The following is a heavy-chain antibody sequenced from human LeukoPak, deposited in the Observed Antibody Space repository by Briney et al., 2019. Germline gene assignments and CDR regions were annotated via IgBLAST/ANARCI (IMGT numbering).Heavy chain of an antibody. CDR3: ASGRQLGY. J-gene: IGHJ4*02. V-gene: IGHV3-7*01. CDR1: GFTFSNYW. D-gene: IGHD6-13*01. CDR2: IKEDGSEK. Sequence: GGSLRLSCAASGFTFSNYWMSWVHQAPGKGLEWVANIKEDGSEKYYVDSVKGRFTISRDNARNSLYLQMNSLRAEDTAVYYCASGRQLGYWGQGTLVTVSS.